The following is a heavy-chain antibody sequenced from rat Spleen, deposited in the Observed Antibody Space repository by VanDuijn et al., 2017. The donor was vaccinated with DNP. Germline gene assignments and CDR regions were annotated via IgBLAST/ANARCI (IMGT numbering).Heavy chain of an antibody. CDR2: INKDSSTI. V-gene: IGHV4-2*01. D-gene: IGHD1-11*01. J-gene: IGHJ2*01. CDR1: GFTFSDYY. Sequence: EVQLVESGGGLVQPGRSMKLSCAASGFTFSDYYMAWVRQAPGKGLEWIGQINKDSSTINYNPSLKEKITITRDNAQNTLYLQMNKLGSEDTASYYCAKGPNYGGWRDYFDYWGQGVMVTVSS. CDR3: AKGPNYGGWRDYFDY.